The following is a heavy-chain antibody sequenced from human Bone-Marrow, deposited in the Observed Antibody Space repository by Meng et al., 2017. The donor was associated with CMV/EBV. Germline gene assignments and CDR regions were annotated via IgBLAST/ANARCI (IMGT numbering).Heavy chain of an antibody. CDR1: GFTFSSYA. J-gene: IGHJ4*02. Sequence: GESLKISCAASGFTFSSYAMHWVRQAPGKGLEWVAFIRYDGSNKYYADSVKGRFTISRDNSKNTLYLQMNSLRAEDTAVYYCAKGGGVAPAAHKLSYYFDYWGQGTLVTVSS. CDR2: IRYDGSNK. D-gene: IGHD2-2*01. CDR3: AKGGGVAPAAHKLSYYFDY. V-gene: IGHV3-30*02.